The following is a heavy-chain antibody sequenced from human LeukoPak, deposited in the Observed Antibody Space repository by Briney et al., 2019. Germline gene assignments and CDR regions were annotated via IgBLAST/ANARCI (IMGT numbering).Heavy chain of an antibody. Sequence: QSGGSLRLSCAASGFTFSSFAMSWVRQAPGKGLEGVSTITASGGTTYYADSVEGRFTISRDNSKNTLYLQMNSLRAEDTAVYYCAKRQCSGFNCAFFDYWGQGTLVTVSS. CDR2: ITASGGTT. V-gene: IGHV3-23*01. D-gene: IGHD2-15*01. CDR1: GFTFSSFA. J-gene: IGHJ4*02. CDR3: AKRQCSGFNCAFFDY.